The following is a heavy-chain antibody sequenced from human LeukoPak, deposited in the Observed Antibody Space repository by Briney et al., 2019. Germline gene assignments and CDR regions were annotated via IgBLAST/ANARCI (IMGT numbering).Heavy chain of an antibody. Sequence: SSETLSLTCAVYGGSFSGYYWSWIRQPPGKGLEWIGEINHSGSANYNPSLKSRVTISVDKSKNQFSLKLNSVTAADTAVYYCATAEPRGSVWYPYWGQGTLVTVSS. CDR1: GGSFSGYY. J-gene: IGHJ4*02. CDR3: ATAEPRGSVWYPY. CDR2: INHSGSA. D-gene: IGHD6-13*01. V-gene: IGHV4-34*01.